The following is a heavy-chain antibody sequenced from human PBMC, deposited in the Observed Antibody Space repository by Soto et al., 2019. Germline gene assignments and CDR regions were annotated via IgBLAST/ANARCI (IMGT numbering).Heavy chain of an antibody. CDR1: GDTFSSHA. D-gene: IGHD2-15*01. Sequence: QVQMVQSGAEVQKPGSSVKVSCKTSGDTFSSHAISWVRQAPGQGLTWMGGISPLYGTTYYAQNFQGRVTITADKSTSTAYLQLTSLRSDDTAVYYCARDCYCSCGSCHDGRFDSWGQGTVVTVSS. J-gene: IGHJ5*01. V-gene: IGHV1-69*06. CDR2: ISPLYGTT. CDR3: ARDCYCSCGSCHDGRFDS.